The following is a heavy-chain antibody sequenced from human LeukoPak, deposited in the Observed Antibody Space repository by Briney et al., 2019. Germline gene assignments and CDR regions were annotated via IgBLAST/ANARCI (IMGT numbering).Heavy chain of an antibody. CDR2: INHSGRT. Sequence: SETLSLTCAFYGGSFNGYYWRWIRQPSGKGLEWIGEINHSGRTNYNPSLKSRVTISIDTSKNQFSLKLSSVTAADTAVYYFARHEQGNNFWSGYYKLGYYDYYYMVLSVKGTTVTVSS. J-gene: IGHJ6*03. D-gene: IGHD3-3*01. CDR3: ARHEQGNNFWSGYYKLGYYDYYYMVL. V-gene: IGHV4-34*01. CDR1: GGSFNGYY.